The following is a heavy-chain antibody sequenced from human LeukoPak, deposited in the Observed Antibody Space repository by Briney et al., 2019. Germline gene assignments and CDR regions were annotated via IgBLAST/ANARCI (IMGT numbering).Heavy chain of an antibody. J-gene: IGHJ4*02. V-gene: IGHV4-4*02. CDR3: TRENRPFCPFAF. CDR2: ISHDGTT. CDR1: GGSIDITNY. Sequence: SETLSLTCGVSGGSIDITNYWSWIRQAPGKGLEWIGEISHDGTTNYRPSLRSRVAMSFDRANNQFSLSLTSVTAADTAVYYCTRENRPFCPFAFWGQGVLVTVSS. D-gene: IGHD2/OR15-2a*01.